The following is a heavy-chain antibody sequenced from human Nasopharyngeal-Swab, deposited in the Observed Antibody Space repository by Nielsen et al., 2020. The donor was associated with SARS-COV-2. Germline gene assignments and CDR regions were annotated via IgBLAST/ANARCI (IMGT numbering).Heavy chain of an antibody. J-gene: IGHJ4*02. Sequence: GESLKISCAASGFTFSDSAIHWVRQASGKGLEWVGRVRSKGNNYATAYSASVKGRFIIFRDDPTNTAYLQMNSLNTEDTAMYYCTRCGGGCYSGRDYWGQGTLVTVSS. CDR2: VRSKGNNYAT. V-gene: IGHV3-73*01. CDR3: TRCGGGCYSGRDY. CDR1: GFTFSDSA. D-gene: IGHD2-15*01.